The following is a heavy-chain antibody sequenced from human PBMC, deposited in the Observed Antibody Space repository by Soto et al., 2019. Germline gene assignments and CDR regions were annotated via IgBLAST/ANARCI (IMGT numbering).Heavy chain of an antibody. D-gene: IGHD2-15*01. Sequence: ASVKVSCKASGYTFTSYAMHWVRQAPGQRLEWMGWINAGNGNTKYSQKFQGRVTITRDTSASTAYMELSSLRSEDTAVYYCARGGGSQPGTTGMDVWGQGTTVTVSS. CDR2: INAGNGNT. CDR3: ARGGGSQPGTTGMDV. J-gene: IGHJ6*02. CDR1: GYTFTSYA. V-gene: IGHV1-3*01.